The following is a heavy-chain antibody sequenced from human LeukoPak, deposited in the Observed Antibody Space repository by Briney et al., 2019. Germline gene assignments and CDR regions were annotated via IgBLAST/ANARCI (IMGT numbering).Heavy chain of an antibody. Sequence: GGSLRLSCEASGFTFSGYWMTWVRQAPGKGLEWLANIKRDGSEKYYADSVKGRFTISRDNAKNSLFLQMNSLRAEDTAVYYCARPPNIATAGQDWGQGTLVTVPS. V-gene: IGHV3-7*01. CDR3: ARPPNIATAGQD. CDR1: GFTFSGYW. D-gene: IGHD6-13*01. CDR2: IKRDGSEK. J-gene: IGHJ4*02.